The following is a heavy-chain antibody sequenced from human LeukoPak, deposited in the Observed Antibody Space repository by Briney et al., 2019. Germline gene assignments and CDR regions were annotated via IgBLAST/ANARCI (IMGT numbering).Heavy chain of an antibody. J-gene: IGHJ5*02. V-gene: IGHV3-66*03. CDR1: GFSVSNYY. Sequence: GGSLRLSCAVSGFSVSNYYMNWVRQAPGKGLEWVSLIRDSGETFYADSVKGRFTISRDDSKNTVYLQMNSLRVEDTAVYFCARDHAAQEWVEFDPWGQGTLVTVSS. CDR3: ARDHAAQEWVEFDP. D-gene: IGHD2-8*01. CDR2: IRDSGET.